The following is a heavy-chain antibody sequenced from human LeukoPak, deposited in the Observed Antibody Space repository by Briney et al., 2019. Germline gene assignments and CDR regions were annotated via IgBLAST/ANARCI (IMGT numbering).Heavy chain of an antibody. CDR1: GFTFSSYG. D-gene: IGHD1-26*01. CDR2: IRYDGSNK. CDR3: AKDPGSYLGYYYYYYMDV. V-gene: IGHV3-30*02. J-gene: IGHJ6*03. Sequence: TGGSLRLSCAASGFTFSSYGMHWVRQAPGKGLEWVAFIRYDGSNKYYADSVKGRFTISRDNSKNTLYLQMNSLRAEDTAVYYCAKDPGSYLGYYYYYYMDVWGKGTTVTISS.